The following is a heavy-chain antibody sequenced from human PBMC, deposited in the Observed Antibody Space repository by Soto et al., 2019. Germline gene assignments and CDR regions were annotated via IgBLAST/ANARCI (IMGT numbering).Heavy chain of an antibody. Sequence: SVKVSCKASGFTFTSSSMQWVRQARGQRLEWIGWIVVGSGNTNYAQKFQERVTITRDMSTSTAYMELSSLRSEDTAVYYCAALYYDILTGPYDAFDIWGQGTMVTVSS. CDR2: IVVGSGNT. CDR3: AALYYDILTGPYDAFDI. J-gene: IGHJ3*02. D-gene: IGHD3-9*01. V-gene: IGHV1-58*02. CDR1: GFTFTSSS.